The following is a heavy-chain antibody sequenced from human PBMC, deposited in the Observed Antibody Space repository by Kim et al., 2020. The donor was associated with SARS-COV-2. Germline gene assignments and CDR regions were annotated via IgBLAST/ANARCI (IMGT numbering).Heavy chain of an antibody. V-gene: IGHV3-23*01. Sequence: KGRFTISRDNSKNTLYLQMNSLRAEDTAVYYCAKEAGSSWFSGSFDAFDIWGQGTMVTVSS. CDR3: AKEAGSSWFSGSFDAFDI. J-gene: IGHJ3*02. D-gene: IGHD6-13*01.